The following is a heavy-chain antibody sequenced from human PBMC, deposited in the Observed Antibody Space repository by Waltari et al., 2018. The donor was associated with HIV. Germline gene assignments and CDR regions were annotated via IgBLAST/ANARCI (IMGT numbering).Heavy chain of an antibody. J-gene: IGHJ6*02. CDR1: GFTFSSYG. CDR2: IWYDGSNK. Sequence: RLSCAASGFTFSSYGMHWVRQAPGKGLEWVAVIWYDGSNKYYADSVKGRFTISRDNSKNTLYLQMNSLRAEDTAVYYFARETDRRYGMDVWGQGTTVTVSS. V-gene: IGHV3-33*01. CDR3: ARETDRRYGMDV.